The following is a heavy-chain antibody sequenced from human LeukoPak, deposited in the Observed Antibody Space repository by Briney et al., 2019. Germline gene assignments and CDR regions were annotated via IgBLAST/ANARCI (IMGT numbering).Heavy chain of an antibody. D-gene: IGHD3-22*01. CDR3: AKGGNRITMVVVVISLVDY. V-gene: IGHV3-23*01. Sequence: PGGSLRLSCAASGFSFSSYAMSWVRQAPGKGLEWVSAISGSGGSTYYADSVKARFTISRDNSRNTLYLQMNSLRAEDTAVYYCAKGGNRITMVVVVISLVDYWGQGTLVTVSS. J-gene: IGHJ4*02. CDR2: ISGSGGST. CDR1: GFSFSSYA.